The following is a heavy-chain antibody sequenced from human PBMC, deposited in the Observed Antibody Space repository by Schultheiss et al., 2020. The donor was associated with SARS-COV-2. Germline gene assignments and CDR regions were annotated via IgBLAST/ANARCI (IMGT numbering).Heavy chain of an antibody. CDR3: ARGYYDFWSGYYFHYYYMDV. Sequence: SETLSLTCTVSGDSIRGYYWSWIRQPPGKGLEWIGYMYYSGSTYYNPSLKSRVTMSVDTPKNQFSLKLSSVTAADTAVYYCARGYYDFWSGYYFHYYYMDVWGKGTTVTVSS. CDR2: MYYSGST. J-gene: IGHJ6*03. V-gene: IGHV4-59*12. D-gene: IGHD3-3*01. CDR1: GDSIRGYY.